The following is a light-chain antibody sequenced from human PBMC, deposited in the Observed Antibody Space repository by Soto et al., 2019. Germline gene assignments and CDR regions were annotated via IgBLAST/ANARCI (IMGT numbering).Light chain of an antibody. J-gene: IGLJ2*01. V-gene: IGLV2-14*01. CDR2: DVS. CDR1: SSDVGDYNY. Sequence: QSALTQPASVSGSPGQSITISCTGTSSDVGDYNYVSWYQQHPGKAPKLMIYDVSNRPSGVSNRFSGSKSGNTASLTISGLQAEDEADYYCSSYTTPGTPVVFGGGTKLTVL. CDR3: SSYTTPGTPVV.